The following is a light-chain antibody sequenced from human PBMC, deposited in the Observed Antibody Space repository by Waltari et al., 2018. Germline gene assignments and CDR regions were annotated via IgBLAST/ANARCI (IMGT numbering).Light chain of an antibody. CDR3: QSYETSLSVV. Sequence: QSLLTQPPSVSGAPGQRVTISRTGSGSNIGAGYDVHRYQPLPRAAPKRRIYGGTSRPLGVPARFFGSTSGTSASLAITGLQAEDEADYYCQSYETSLSVVFGGGTKLTVL. CDR2: GGT. J-gene: IGLJ3*02. CDR1: GSNIGAGYD. V-gene: IGLV1-40*01.